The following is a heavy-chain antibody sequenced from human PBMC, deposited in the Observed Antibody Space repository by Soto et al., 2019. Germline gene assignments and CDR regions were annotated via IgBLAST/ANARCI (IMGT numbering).Heavy chain of an antibody. CDR1: GGSFSGYH. J-gene: IGHJ4*02. CDR3: ATFVGATTVTRGSPRDY. D-gene: IGHD4-4*01. CDR2: INPSGSI. V-gene: IGHV4-34*01. Sequence: VQLQQWGAGLLKPSETLSLTCAVYGGSFSGYHWSWFRQPPGKGLEWIGEINPSGSINYNPSLKSRVTISVDTSKNQFSLNVSSVTAADTAVYYCATFVGATTVTRGSPRDYWGQGTLVTVSS.